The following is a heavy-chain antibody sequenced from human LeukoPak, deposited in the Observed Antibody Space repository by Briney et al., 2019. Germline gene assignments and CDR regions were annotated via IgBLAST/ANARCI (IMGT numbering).Heavy chain of an antibody. CDR1: GLTFSSYA. J-gene: IGHJ4*02. D-gene: IGHD6-13*01. Sequence: GGSLRLSCAASGLTFSSYAMSWVRQAPGKGLEWVSAISGSGGSTYYADSVKGRFTISRDNSKNTLYLQMNSLRAEDTAIYYCANIKDSSSWYLGYFDYWGQGTLVTVSS. CDR2: ISGSGGST. V-gene: IGHV3-23*01. CDR3: ANIKDSSSWYLGYFDY.